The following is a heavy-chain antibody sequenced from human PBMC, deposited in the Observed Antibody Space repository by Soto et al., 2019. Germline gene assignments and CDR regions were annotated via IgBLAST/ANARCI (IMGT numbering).Heavy chain of an antibody. Sequence: QVQLVESGGGVVQPGRSLRLSCAASGFTFSSYGMHWVRQAPGKGLEWVAVIWYDGSNKYYADSVKGRFTISRDNSKNPLYLQMNSLRAEDTAVYYCARERVDYYDSSGKDYGMDVWGQGTTVTVSS. J-gene: IGHJ6*02. V-gene: IGHV3-33*01. D-gene: IGHD3-22*01. CDR2: IWYDGSNK. CDR1: GFTFSSYG. CDR3: ARERVDYYDSSGKDYGMDV.